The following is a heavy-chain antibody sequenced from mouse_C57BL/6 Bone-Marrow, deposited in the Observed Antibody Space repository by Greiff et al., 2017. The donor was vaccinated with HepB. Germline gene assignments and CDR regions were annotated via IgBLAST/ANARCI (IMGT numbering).Heavy chain of an antibody. CDR3: VRHRYGSSSAWFAY. V-gene: IGHV10-1*01. D-gene: IGHD1-1*01. J-gene: IGHJ3*01. CDR1: GFSFNTYA. CDR2: IRSKSNNYAT. Sequence: EVHLVESGGGLVQPKGSLKLSCAASGFSFNTYAMNWVRQAPGKGLEWVARIRSKSNNYATYYADSVKDRFTISRDDSESMLYLQMNNLKTEDTAMYYCVRHRYGSSSAWFAYWGQGTLVTVSA.